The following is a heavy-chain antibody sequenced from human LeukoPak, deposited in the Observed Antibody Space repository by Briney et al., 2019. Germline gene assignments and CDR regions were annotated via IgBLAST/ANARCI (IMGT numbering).Heavy chain of an antibody. D-gene: IGHD6-19*01. CDR3: ARDVSLAGLDAFEI. Sequence: SETLSLTCTVSGGSISSYYWSWIRQPPGKGLEWIGYIYYSGSTNYNPSLKSRVTISVDTSKNQFSLKLRSVTAADTAVYYCARDVSLAGLDAFEIWGQGTMVTVSS. CDR1: GGSISSYY. J-gene: IGHJ3*02. CDR2: IYYSGST. V-gene: IGHV4-59*01.